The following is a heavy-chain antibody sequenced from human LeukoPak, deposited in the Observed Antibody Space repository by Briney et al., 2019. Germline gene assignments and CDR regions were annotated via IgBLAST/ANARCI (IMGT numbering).Heavy chain of an antibody. V-gene: IGHV3-23*01. CDR3: AKDYAVGSLGS. CDR1: GFTFSGFA. CDR2: VSRFGDGT. D-gene: IGHD2-2*01. Sequence: GGSLRLSCAASGFTFSGFAMSWVRQAPGKGLERVSSVSRFGDGTFYADSVRGRFTISRDNSKNTLYLQMNSLRADDTAVYYCAKDYAVGSLGSWGQGTLVTVSS. J-gene: IGHJ4*02.